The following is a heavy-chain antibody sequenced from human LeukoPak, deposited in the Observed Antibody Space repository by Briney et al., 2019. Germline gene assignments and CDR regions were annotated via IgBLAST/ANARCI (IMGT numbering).Heavy chain of an antibody. CDR1: GFTFSDSF. D-gene: IGHD2-8*01. J-gene: IGHJ4*02. V-gene: IGHV3-72*01. CDR2: SRNKADSYTA. Sequence: GGSLRLSCAASGFTFSDSFMSWVRQAPGKGLEWVGRSRNKADSYTAQYAASVEGRFTISRDESKNSLYLQISSLETEDTAVYYCAKDRSCINDVCHGDFDYWGQGTLVTVSS. CDR3: AKDRSCINDVCHGDFDY.